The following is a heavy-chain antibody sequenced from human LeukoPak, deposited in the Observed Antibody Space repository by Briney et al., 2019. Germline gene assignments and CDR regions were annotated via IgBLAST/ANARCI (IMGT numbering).Heavy chain of an antibody. J-gene: IGHJ5*02. CDR2: INPNSGGT. D-gene: IGHD3-10*01. Sequence: ASAKVSCKASGYTFTGYYMHWVRQAPGQGLEWMGRINPNSGGTNYAQKFQGRVTMTRDTSISTAYMELSRLRSDDTAVYYCARVSTMVRGVMTSDPWGQGTLVTVSS. CDR1: GYTFTGYY. V-gene: IGHV1-2*06. CDR3: ARVSTMVRGVMTSDP.